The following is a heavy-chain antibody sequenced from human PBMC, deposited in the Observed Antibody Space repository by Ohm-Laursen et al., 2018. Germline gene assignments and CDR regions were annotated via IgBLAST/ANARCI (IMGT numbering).Heavy chain of an antibody. Sequence: SLRLSCAASGFTLSNYAMNWVRQAPGKGLMWVSRIDNDGTNTTYADSVEGRFTVSRDNARNTVFLQMNSLSVEDTALYYCVKGHGSGSCSDFDYWGQGTLVTVSS. V-gene: IGHV3-74*03. CDR2: IDNDGTNT. CDR3: VKGHGSGSCSDFDY. J-gene: IGHJ4*02. CDR1: GFTLSNYA. D-gene: IGHD3-10*01.